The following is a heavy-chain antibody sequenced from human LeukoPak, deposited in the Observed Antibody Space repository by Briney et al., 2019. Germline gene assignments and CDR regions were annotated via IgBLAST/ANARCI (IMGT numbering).Heavy chain of an antibody. CDR1: GFNFASNW. CDR3: AGSRVSLAQY. Sequence: GGSLRLSCAASGFNFASNWMHWVRQTPGKGLVWVSRINSGGSGTSYADSVEGRFTIHRDNAKNTLYLQMNSLRAEDTAVYYCAGSRVSLAQYWFQASLVTVSS. CDR2: INSGGSGT. D-gene: IGHD3-10*01. V-gene: IGHV3-74*01. J-gene: IGHJ4*02.